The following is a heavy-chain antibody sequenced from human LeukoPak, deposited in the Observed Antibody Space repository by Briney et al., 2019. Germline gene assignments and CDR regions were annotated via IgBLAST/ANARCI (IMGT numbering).Heavy chain of an antibody. CDR1: GYTFTDYY. V-gene: IGHV1-2*02. D-gene: IGHD6-19*01. CDR2: INPNSGGT. CDR3: ARGVAGPYYYYYMDV. J-gene: IGHJ6*03. Sequence: ASVKVSCKASGYTFTDYYMHWVRQAPGQGLEWMGWINPNSGGTNYAQKFQGRVTMTRDTSISTAYMELSRLTSDDTAVYYCARGVAGPYYYYYMDVWGRGTTVTISS.